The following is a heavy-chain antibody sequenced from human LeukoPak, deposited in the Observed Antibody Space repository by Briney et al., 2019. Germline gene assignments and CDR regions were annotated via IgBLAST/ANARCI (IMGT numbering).Heavy chain of an antibody. CDR2: ISYDGSNK. CDR1: GFTFSSYA. Sequence: GRSLRLSCAASGFTFSSYAMHWVRQAPGKGLKWVAVISYDGSNKYYADSVKGRFTISRDNSKNTLYLQMNSLRAEDTAVYYCARDGSGFRGYCSSTSCSLDYWGQGTLVTVSS. V-gene: IGHV3-30*04. CDR3: ARDGSGFRGYCSSTSCSLDY. J-gene: IGHJ4*02. D-gene: IGHD2-2*01.